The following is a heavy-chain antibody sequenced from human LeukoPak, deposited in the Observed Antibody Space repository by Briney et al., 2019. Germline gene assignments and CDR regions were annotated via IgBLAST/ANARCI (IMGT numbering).Heavy chain of an antibody. CDR2: ISGSGANT. V-gene: IGHV3-23*01. CDR1: GFTFSTYA. CDR3: ARVIFRGATEGYYYYYGLDV. Sequence: GGSLRLSCAASGFTFSTYAMSWVRQAPGKGLEWVSTISGSGANTYYADSVRGRFTISRDNSKNTLYLHMNSLRAEDTAVYYCARVIFRGATEGYYYYYGLDVWGQGTTVTVSS. J-gene: IGHJ6*02. D-gene: IGHD3-10*01.